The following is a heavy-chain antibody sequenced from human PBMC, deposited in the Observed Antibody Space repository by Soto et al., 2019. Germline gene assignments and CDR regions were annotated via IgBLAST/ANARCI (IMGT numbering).Heavy chain of an antibody. CDR3: ARQEXVYDFWSGRLVGVGMDV. Sequence: SKTLSLTCTVSGGSISGSSYYWGWIRQPPGKGLEWIGSIYYSGSTYYNPSLKSRVTISVDTSKNQFSLKLSSVTAADTAVYYCARQEXVYDFWSGRLVGVGMDVWGPGTTVTVSS. V-gene: IGHV4-39*01. J-gene: IGHJ6*02. CDR1: GGSISGSSYY. D-gene: IGHD3-3*01. CDR2: IYYSGST.